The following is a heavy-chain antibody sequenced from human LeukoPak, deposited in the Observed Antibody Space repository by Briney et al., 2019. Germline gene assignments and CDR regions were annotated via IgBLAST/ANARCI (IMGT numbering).Heavy chain of an antibody. CDR1: GGSISSYY. V-gene: IGHV4-59*01. CDR3: ARGGWGLGLYEFSY. J-gene: IGHJ4*02. CDR2: IYYSGST. Sequence: PSETLSLTCTVSGGSISSYYWSWIRQPPGKGLEWIGYIYYSGSTNYNPSLKSRVTISVDTSKNQFSLKLSSVTAADTAVYYCARGGWGLGLYEFSYWGQGTLVTVSS. D-gene: IGHD2-8*01.